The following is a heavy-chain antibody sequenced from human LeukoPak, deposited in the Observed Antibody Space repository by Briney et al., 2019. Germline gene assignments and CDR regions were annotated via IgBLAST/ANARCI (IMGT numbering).Heavy chain of an antibody. D-gene: IGHD6-19*01. CDR1: GFTFSSYG. CDR2: IWFDGSNK. Sequence: GGSLRLSCTASGFTFSSYGMHWVRQAPGKGLEWVAVIWFDGSNKYYADSVKGRLTISRDNSKSTLYLQMNSLIAEVTAVYYCAKAVAATGHYYFGMDVWGQGTTVTVSS. V-gene: IGHV3-33*06. CDR3: AKAVAATGHYYFGMDV. J-gene: IGHJ6*02.